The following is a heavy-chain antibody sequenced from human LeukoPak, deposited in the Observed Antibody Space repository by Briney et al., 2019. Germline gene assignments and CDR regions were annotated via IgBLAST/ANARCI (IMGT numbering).Heavy chain of an antibody. CDR1: GFTFTRYW. CDR2: IKQDGSET. D-gene: IGHD4-17*01. J-gene: IGHJ4*02. CDR3: SRDGDYIMPPFDY. V-gene: IGHV3-7*01. Sequence: GGSLRLSCAASGFTFTRYWMSWVRQAPGKGLEWVANIKQDGSETHYVDSVKGRFTISRDNARNSVYLQMNSLSDDDTAVYYCSRDGDYIMPPFDYWGQGILVTVSP.